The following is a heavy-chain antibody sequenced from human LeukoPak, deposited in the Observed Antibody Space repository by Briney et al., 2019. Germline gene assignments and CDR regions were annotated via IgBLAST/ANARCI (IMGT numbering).Heavy chain of an antibody. CDR1: GFTFDDYI. V-gene: IGHV3-43*01. CDR3: AKGMHYYDSSGYSLGY. D-gene: IGHD3-22*01. CDR2: ISWDGGST. J-gene: IGHJ4*02. Sequence: GGSLRLSCAASGFTFDDYIMHWVRQAPGKGLEWVSLISWDGGSTYYADSVKGRFTISRDNSKNSLYLQMNSLRTEDTALYYCAKGMHYYDSSGYSLGYWGQGTLVTVSS.